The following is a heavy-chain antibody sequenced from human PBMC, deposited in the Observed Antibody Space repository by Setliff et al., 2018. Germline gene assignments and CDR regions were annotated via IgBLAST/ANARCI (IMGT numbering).Heavy chain of an antibody. J-gene: IGHJ4*02. Sequence: PGGSLRLSCAASGFTFSSHWMHWVRQVPGKGLAWVSQINPDATTTYYADSVEGRFTISRDNAKNTLYLQMNSLGAEDTAVYYCARDSYTSPDYWGQGTLVTVSS. V-gene: IGHV3-74*01. CDR2: INPDATTT. CDR3: ARDSYTSPDY. CDR1: GFTFSSHW. D-gene: IGHD6-13*01.